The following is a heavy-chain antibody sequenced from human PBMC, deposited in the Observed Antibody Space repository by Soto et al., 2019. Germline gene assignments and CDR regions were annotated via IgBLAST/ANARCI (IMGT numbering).Heavy chain of an antibody. CDR1: GGTFSSYA. CDR2: IIPIFGTA. J-gene: IGHJ6*02. D-gene: IGHD6-6*01. CDR3: ARATYSSSPAYYYYYGMDV. Sequence: SVKVSCKASGGTFSSYAISWVRQAPGQGLEWMGGIIPIFGTANYAQKFQGRVTITADESTSTAYMELSSLRSEDTAVYYCARATYSSSPAYYYYYGMDVWGQGTTVTVSS. V-gene: IGHV1-69*13.